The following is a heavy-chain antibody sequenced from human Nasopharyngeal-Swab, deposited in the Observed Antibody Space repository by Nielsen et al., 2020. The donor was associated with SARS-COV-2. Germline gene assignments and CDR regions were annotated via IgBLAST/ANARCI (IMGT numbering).Heavy chain of an antibody. Sequence: ASVKVSCKASGYTFTGYYMHWVRQAPGQGLEWMGWINPNSGGTNYAQKLQGRVTMTTDTSTSTAYMELRSLRSDDTAVYYCARRESSGYYYFWFDPWGQGTLVTVSS. J-gene: IGHJ5*02. CDR2: INPNSGGT. CDR3: ARRESSGYYYFWFDP. V-gene: IGHV1-2*02. CDR1: GYTFTGYY. D-gene: IGHD3-22*01.